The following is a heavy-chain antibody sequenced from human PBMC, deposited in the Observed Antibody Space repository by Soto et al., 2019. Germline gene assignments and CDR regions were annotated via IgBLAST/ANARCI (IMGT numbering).Heavy chain of an antibody. D-gene: IGHD5-18*01. CDR2: IYYSGST. V-gene: IGHV4-59*08. CDR3: ARRSGYSYGRHYGMDV. CDR1: GGSISSYY. J-gene: IGHJ6*02. Sequence: QVQLQESGPGLVKPSETLSLTCTVSGGSISSYYWSWIRQPAGKGLEWIGYIYYSGSTNYNPSLKSRVTISVDTSKNQFSLKLSSVTAADTAVYYCARRSGYSYGRHYGMDVWGQGTTVTVSS.